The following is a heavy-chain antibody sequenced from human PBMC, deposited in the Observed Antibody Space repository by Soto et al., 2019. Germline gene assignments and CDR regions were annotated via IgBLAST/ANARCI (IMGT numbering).Heavy chain of an antibody. CDR1: GDSMRGYHFY. V-gene: IGHV4-39*01. Sequence: PXATLYLTGSVSGDSMRGYHFYWGWIRQAPGKGLEWIGSAYFSGGNTYYSPSLKSRVSISVDTSKNELSLRLTSLTAADTAVYFCAYGSSSAWIDYWGQGTLVTVSS. J-gene: IGHJ4*02. D-gene: IGHD6-25*01. CDR3: AYGSSSAWIDY. CDR2: AYFSGGNT.